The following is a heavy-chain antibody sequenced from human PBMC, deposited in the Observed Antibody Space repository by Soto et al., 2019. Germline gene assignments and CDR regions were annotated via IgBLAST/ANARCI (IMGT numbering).Heavy chain of an antibody. Sequence: SETLSLTCTVSGGSISSYYWSWIRQPPGKGLEWIGYIYYSGSTNYNPSLKSRVTISVDTSKNQFSLKLSSVTAADTAVYYCARITMIPRGAWFDPWGQGALVTVSS. V-gene: IGHV4-59*01. CDR2: IYYSGST. D-gene: IGHD3-22*01. CDR3: ARITMIPRGAWFDP. CDR1: GGSISSYY. J-gene: IGHJ5*02.